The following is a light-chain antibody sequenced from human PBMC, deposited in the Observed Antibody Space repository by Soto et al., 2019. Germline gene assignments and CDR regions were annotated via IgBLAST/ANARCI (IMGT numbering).Light chain of an antibody. Sequence: SYELTQTPSLSVALEKTASITCGGDNIGSQSVHWYQHKPGQAPILVMRYDSDRPSGIPERFSGSNSGNTATLTISRVEAGDEADYYCQVWDSSSDRPVFGGGTKLTVL. CDR2: YDS. CDR1: NIGSQS. V-gene: IGLV3-21*04. CDR3: QVWDSSSDRPV. J-gene: IGLJ3*02.